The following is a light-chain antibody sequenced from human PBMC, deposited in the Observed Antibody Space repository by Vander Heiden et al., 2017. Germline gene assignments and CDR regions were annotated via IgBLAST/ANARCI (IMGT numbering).Light chain of an antibody. J-gene: IGKJ1*01. CDR1: QTVSTN. V-gene: IGKV3-15*01. CDR2: GTS. Sequence: ETVMTQSPATLSASPGERATLSCRASQTVSTNLAWYQQKVGQPPRLLSYGTSTRATGVPARFSGSGSGTEFTLTISSLQSEDFAFYYCQQYNYWGASTFGQGTKVEVK. CDR3: QQYNYWGAST.